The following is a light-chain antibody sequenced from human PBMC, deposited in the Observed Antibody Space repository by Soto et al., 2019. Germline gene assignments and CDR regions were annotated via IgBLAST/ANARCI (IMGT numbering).Light chain of an antibody. J-gene: IGKJ5*01. CDR3: QQSYGTTIT. Sequence: DIQMTQSPSSLSASVGDRVTITCRASQSISSYLNWYHQKPGKAPKLLIYAASSLQSVVPSRFSGSGSGTDFTLTISSLQPEDFATYYCQQSYGTTITFGQGTRLEIK. CDR1: QSISSY. CDR2: AAS. V-gene: IGKV1-39*01.